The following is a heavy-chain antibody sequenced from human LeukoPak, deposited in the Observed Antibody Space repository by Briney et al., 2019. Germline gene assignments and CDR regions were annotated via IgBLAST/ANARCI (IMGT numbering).Heavy chain of an antibody. J-gene: IGHJ4*02. V-gene: IGHV3-21*01. CDR1: GFTFSSYS. CDR3: ARDAPTYYDSSGYYEV. CDR2: ISSSSSYI. Sequence: GGSLRLSCAASGFTFSSYSMNWVRQAPGKGLEWVSSISSSSSYIYYADSVKGRFTISRDNAKNSLYLQMNSLRAEDTAVYFCARDAPTYYDSSGYYEVWGQGTLVTVSS. D-gene: IGHD3-22*01.